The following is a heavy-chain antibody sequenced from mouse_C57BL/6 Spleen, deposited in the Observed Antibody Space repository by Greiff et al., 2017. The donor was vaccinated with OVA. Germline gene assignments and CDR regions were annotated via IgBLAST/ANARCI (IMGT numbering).Heavy chain of an antibody. J-gene: IGHJ2*01. CDR1: GYAFSSSW. CDR3: ARGGVYYGLFDY. V-gene: IGHV1-82*01. D-gene: IGHD2-1*01. CDR2: IYPGDGDT. Sequence: QVQLQQSGPELVKPGASVKISCKASGYAFSSSWMNWVKQRPGKGLEWIGRIYPGDGDTNYNGKFKGKATLTADKSSSTAYMQLSSLTSEDSAVDVCARGGVYYGLFDYWGQGTTLTVSS.